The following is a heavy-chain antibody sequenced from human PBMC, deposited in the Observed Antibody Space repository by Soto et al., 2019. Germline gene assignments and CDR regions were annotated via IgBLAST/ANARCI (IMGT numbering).Heavy chain of an antibody. J-gene: IGHJ4*02. CDR1: GASVRSGSYY. Sequence: QVQLQESGPGLVKPSETLSLTCTVSGASVRSGSYYWSWVRQPPGRGLEWIGYIYDTGTTNYNPSLKSRVTMSVDTSKNQFSLKLNSLTAADTAVYYCARVEDYGDYFAYWGQGTLVTVSS. CDR2: IYDTGTT. D-gene: IGHD4-17*01. V-gene: IGHV4-61*01. CDR3: ARVEDYGDYFAY.